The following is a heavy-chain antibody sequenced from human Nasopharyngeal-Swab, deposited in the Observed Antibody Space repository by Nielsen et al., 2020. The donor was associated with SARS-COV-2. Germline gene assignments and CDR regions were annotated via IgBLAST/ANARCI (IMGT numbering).Heavy chain of an antibody. D-gene: IGHD2/OR15-2a*01. V-gene: IGHV5-51*01. Sequence: GESLKISCKTSGYDFAGYWIAWVRQTPGQGLECMGIIYPDHSGTKYSPSFRGQVTFSVDKSISTAYLQWSNLEASDTAMYYCARNMGYFHTSIWLDPWGQGTLVTVSS. CDR3: ARNMGYFHTSIWLDP. CDR2: IYPDHSGT. CDR1: GYDFAGYW. J-gene: IGHJ5*02.